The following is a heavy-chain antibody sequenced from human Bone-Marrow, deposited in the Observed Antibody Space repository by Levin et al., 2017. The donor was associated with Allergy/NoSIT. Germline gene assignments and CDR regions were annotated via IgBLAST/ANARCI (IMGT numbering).Heavy chain of an antibody. CDR1: GFTFSSYA. Sequence: AGGSLRLSCAASGFTFSSYAMTWVRQAPGKGLEWVSGIRGSGFMTYYADSVKGRFTISRDNSKNTLYLEMNALTAEDTAVYYCAKALVLATGDYLDYWGQGTLVTVSS. V-gene: IGHV3-23*01. D-gene: IGHD5-12*01. CDR2: IRGSGFMT. CDR3: AKALVLATGDYLDY. J-gene: IGHJ4*02.